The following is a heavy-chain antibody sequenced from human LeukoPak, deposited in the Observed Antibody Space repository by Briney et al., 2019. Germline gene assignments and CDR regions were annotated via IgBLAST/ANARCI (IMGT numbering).Heavy chain of an antibody. J-gene: IGHJ1*01. Sequence: GGSLRLSCAASGFTFSSYEMNWVRQAPGKGLEWVSGVSPRGDITYYKDSVRGRFTISRDNFKNTVSLQLNSLRAEDTAMYYCAKDDDWGRFNHWGQGTLVTVSS. CDR2: VSPRGDIT. D-gene: IGHD3-16*01. CDR1: GFTFSSYE. CDR3: AKDDDWGRFNH. V-gene: IGHV3-23*01.